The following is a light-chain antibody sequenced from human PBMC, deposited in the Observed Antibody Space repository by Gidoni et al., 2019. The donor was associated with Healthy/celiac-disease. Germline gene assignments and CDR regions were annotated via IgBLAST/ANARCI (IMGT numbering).Light chain of an antibody. CDR2: DVG. J-gene: IGLJ2*01. V-gene: IGLV2-14*03. Sequence: QSALTQPVSVSGSPGQSITISCTGTSSDVGGHNYVSWYQQHPGKAPKLMIYDVGNRPSGVSNRFSGSKSGNTASLTISGLQAEDEADYYCSSYTSSSTPVVFGGGTKLTVL. CDR1: SSDVGGHNY. CDR3: SSYTSSSTPVV.